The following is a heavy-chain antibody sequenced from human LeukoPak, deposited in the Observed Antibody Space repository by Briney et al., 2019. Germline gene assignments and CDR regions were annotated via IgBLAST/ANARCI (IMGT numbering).Heavy chain of an antibody. CDR3: AKAPVTTCSGAYCYPFDY. CDR2: ISVSSNT. J-gene: IGHJ4*02. D-gene: IGHD2-21*01. CDR1: GFTLSSYA. V-gene: IGHV3-23*01. Sequence: GGSLRLSCAASGFTLSSYAMSWVRQGPGKGLEWVSAISVSSNTYHADSVKGRFTISRDSSKNTLYLQMNRLRAEDAAVYYCAKAPVTTCSGAYCYPFDYWGQGTLVTVSS.